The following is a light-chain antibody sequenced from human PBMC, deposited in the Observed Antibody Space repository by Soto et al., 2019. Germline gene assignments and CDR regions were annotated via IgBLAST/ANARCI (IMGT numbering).Light chain of an antibody. Sequence: DIQMTQPPSSLSASVGDRVTITCRASQSIRSDLNWYQQKPGKAPNLLIYAASSLQSGVPPRFSGSGSGTDFTLTITSLQPEDSATYYCQQSYSTPLAFGHGTKVEIK. J-gene: IGKJ1*01. CDR3: QQSYSTPLA. CDR1: QSIRSD. CDR2: AAS. V-gene: IGKV1-39*01.